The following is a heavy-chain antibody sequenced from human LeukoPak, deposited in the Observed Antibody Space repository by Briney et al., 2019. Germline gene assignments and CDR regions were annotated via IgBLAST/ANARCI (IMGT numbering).Heavy chain of an antibody. CDR1: GFSISSYE. CDR2: LSSSGTI. CDR3: ATASGSYR. Sequence: PGGSLRLSCAASGFSISSYEMNWVRQAPGKGLEWVSYLSSSGTIYYADSVKGRFTISRDNAKNTLYLQMNSLRAEDTAIYCCATASGSYRWGQGTLVTVSS. J-gene: IGHJ4*02. V-gene: IGHV3-48*03. D-gene: IGHD1-26*01.